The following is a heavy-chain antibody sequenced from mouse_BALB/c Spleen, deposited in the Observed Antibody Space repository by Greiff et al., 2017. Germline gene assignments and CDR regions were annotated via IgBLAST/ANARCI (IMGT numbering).Heavy chain of an antibody. V-gene: IGHV5-9-3*01. CDR2: ISSGGSYT. D-gene: IGHD3-3*01. J-gene: IGHJ4*01. CDR3: ARGGLYAMDY. Sequence: EVKLVESGGGLVKPGGSLKLSCAASGFTFSSYAMSWVRQTPEKRLEWVATISSGGSYTYYPDSVKGRFTISRDNAKNTLYLQMSSLRSEDTAMYYCARGGLYAMDYWGQGTSVTVSS. CDR1: GFTFSSYA.